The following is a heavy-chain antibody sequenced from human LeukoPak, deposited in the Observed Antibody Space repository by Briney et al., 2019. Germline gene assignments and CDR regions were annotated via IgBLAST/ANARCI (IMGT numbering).Heavy chain of an antibody. J-gene: IGHJ5*02. CDR1: GGSFSGYY. V-gene: IGHV4-34*01. CDR2: INHSGST. CDR3: ARSSSSGWGFRFDP. D-gene: IGHD6-19*01. Sequence: SETLSLTCAAYGGSFSGYYWSWIRQPPGKGLEWIGEINHSGSTNYNPSLKSRVTISVDTSKNQFSLKLSSVTAADTAVYYCARSSSSGWGFRFDPWGQGTLVTVSS.